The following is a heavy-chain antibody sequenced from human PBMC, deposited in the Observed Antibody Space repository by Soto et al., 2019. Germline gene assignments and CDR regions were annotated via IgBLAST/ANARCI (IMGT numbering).Heavy chain of an antibody. CDR1: GGTFSTYI. D-gene: IGHD3-3*01. CDR2: IIPISDIT. V-gene: IGHV1-69*08. CDR3: ARDRITTLGDAFDL. Sequence: QVQLVQSGAEVRKPGSSVKVSCKAPGGTFSTYIISWVRQAPGQGLEWMGRIIPISDITNYAQKFQGSVTVTADRSTSTAYMELTSLKSEETAVYYCARDRITTLGDAFDLGGQGTMVTVSS. J-gene: IGHJ3*01.